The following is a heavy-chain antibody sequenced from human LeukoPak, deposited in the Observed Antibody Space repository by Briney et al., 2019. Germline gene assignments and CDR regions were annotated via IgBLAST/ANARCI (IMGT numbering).Heavy chain of an antibody. D-gene: IGHD6-13*01. J-gene: IGHJ4*02. CDR1: GGSISSYY. Sequence: SETLSLTCTVSGGSISSYYWSWIRQPAGKGLEWIGRIYTSGSTNYNPSLKSRVTMSVDTSKNQFSLKLSSVTAADTAVYYCARGYSSSWSPGLDYFDYWGQGTLVTVSS. CDR3: ARGYSSSWSPGLDYFDY. CDR2: IYTSGST. V-gene: IGHV4-4*07.